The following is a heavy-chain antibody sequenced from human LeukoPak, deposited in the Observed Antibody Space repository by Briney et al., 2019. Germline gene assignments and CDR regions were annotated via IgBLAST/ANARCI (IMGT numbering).Heavy chain of an antibody. J-gene: IGHJ4*02. V-gene: IGHV3-74*01. CDR3: ARGSPAAV. D-gene: IGHD6-25*01. CDR1: GSTFSSYW. Sequence: TGGSLRLSCAASGSTFSSYWMHWVRQAPGKGLVWVSRINTDGSTTNYADSVKGRFTISRDNAESTLYLQMNSLRAEDTAVYYCARGSPAAVWGQGALVTVSS. CDR2: INTDGSTT.